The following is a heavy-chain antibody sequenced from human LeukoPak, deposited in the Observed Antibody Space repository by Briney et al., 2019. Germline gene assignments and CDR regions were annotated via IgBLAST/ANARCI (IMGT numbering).Heavy chain of an antibody. Sequence: SETLSLTCTVSGGSISSSSYYWGWIRQPPGKGLEWIGSIYYSGSTYYNPSLKSRVTISVDTSKSQFSLKLSSVTAADTAVYYCARHYYDFWSGYLSWFDPWGQGTLVTVSS. CDR2: IYYSGST. J-gene: IGHJ5*02. CDR3: ARHYYDFWSGYLSWFDP. V-gene: IGHV4-39*01. D-gene: IGHD3-3*01. CDR1: GGSISSSSYY.